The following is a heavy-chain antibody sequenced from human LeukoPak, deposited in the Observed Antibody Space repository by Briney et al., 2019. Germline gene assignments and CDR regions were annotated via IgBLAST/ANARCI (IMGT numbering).Heavy chain of an antibody. V-gene: IGHV4-31*03. Sequence: KPSQTLSLTCTVSGGSINSGGYYWSWIRQHPGKGLEWIGYIYYSGSTYYNPSLKSRVTMSVDTSKNQFSLKLSSVTAADTAVYYCARDLNYDSSGGFDNWGQGTLVTVS. CDR1: GGSINSGGYY. J-gene: IGHJ4*02. D-gene: IGHD3-22*01. CDR3: ARDLNYDSSGGFDN. CDR2: IYYSGST.